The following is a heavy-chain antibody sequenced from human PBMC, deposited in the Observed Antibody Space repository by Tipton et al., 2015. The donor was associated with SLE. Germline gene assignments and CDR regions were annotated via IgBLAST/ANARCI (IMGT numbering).Heavy chain of an antibody. CDR3: ARHEAYSGSSPFDI. CDR1: GGSISGYY. V-gene: IGHV4-59*08. D-gene: IGHD1-26*01. J-gene: IGHJ3*02. CDR2: IHSSGST. Sequence: LRLSCTVSGGSISGYYWSWIRQPPGKGLEWIAYIHSSGSTNYNPSLKSRVTISADTSKNQFSLKLTSVTAADTAVYYCARHEAYSGSSPFDIWGHGTMVTVSS.